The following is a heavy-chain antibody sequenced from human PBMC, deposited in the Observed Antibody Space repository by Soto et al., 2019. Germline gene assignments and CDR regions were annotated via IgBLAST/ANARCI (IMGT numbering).Heavy chain of an antibody. D-gene: IGHD1-26*01. V-gene: IGHV4-34*01. J-gene: IGHJ4*02. Sequence: PSETLSLTCAVYGGSFSGYYWTWIRQPPGTGLEWIGEINHSGSTNYNPSLKSRVTISVDTSKNQFSLKLSSVTAADTAVYYCARLGGSYAVPNFDYWGQGTLVTVSS. CDR2: INHSGST. CDR1: GGSFSGYY. CDR3: ARLGGSYAVPNFDY.